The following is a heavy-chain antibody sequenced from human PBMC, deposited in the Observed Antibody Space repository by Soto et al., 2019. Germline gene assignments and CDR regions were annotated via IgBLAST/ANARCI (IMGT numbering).Heavy chain of an antibody. Sequence: GESLRLSCAASGFTFSSYAMSWFRQAPGKGLEWVSAISGSGGSTYYADSVKGRFTISRDNSKNTLYLQMNSLRAEDTAVYYCAKDHQATYDYWGQGTLVTVAS. D-gene: IGHD5-12*01. CDR3: AKDHQATYDY. V-gene: IGHV3-23*01. CDR1: GFTFSSYA. CDR2: ISGSGGST. J-gene: IGHJ4*02.